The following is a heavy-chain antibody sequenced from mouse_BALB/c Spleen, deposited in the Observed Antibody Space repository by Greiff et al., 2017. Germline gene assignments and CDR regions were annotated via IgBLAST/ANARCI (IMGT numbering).Heavy chain of an antibody. CDR1: GFAFSSYD. J-gene: IGHJ4*01. CDR2: ISSGGGST. D-gene: IGHD2-14*01. Sequence: DVKLVESGGCLVKPGGSLKLSCAASGFAFSSYDMSWVRQTPEKRLEWVAYISSGGGSTYYPDTVKGRFTISRDNAKNTLYLQMSSLKSEDTAMYYCARQDRSYYAMDYWGQGTSVTVSS. V-gene: IGHV5-12-1*01. CDR3: ARQDRSYYAMDY.